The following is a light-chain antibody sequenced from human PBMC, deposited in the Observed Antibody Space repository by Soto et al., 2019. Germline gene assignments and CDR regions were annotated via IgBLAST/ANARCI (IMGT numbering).Light chain of an antibody. CDR1: QSVSSN. V-gene: IGKV3-15*01. J-gene: IGKJ2*01. Sequence: EIVMTQSPATLSVSPGERATLSCRASQSVSSNLAWYQQKPGQAPRLLIYGASTRATGIPARFSGSGSGTEFTLTISGLQSEDFAVYYCQQYNNLKNTFGQGTKLEIK. CDR3: QQYNNLKNT. CDR2: GAS.